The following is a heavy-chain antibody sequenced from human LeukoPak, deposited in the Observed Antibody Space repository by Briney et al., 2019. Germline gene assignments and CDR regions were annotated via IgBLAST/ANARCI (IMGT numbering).Heavy chain of an antibody. D-gene: IGHD3-22*01. CDR1: GFTFSDYS. CDR2: ISDTGHAI. CDR3: ARDGYPGGDY. Sequence: PGGSLRLSCAASGFTFSDYSMDWVRQAPGKGLEWVSYISDTGHAIYYADSVKGRFIISRDNAKNSLYLQMNSLRDEDTAVYYCARDGYPGGDYWGQGTRVTVSS. V-gene: IGHV3-48*02. J-gene: IGHJ4*02.